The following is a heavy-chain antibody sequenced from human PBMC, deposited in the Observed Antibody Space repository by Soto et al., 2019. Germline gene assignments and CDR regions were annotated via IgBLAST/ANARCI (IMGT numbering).Heavy chain of an antibody. CDR2: FNAGNGNK. CDR3: ARSPNTVTPLEY. D-gene: IGHD3-3*01. V-gene: IGHV1-3*01. J-gene: IGHJ4*02. CDR1: GYTFTSYA. Sequence: ASVKVSCKASGYTFTSYAMHWVRQAPGQRLEWLGWFNAGNGNKKYSQKFQGRVTITRETSASTAYMELSSLRFEDTAVYYCARSPNTVTPLEYWGKGTLVTSPQ.